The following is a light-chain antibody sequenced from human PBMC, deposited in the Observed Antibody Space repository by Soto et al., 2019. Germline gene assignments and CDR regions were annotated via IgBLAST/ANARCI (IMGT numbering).Light chain of an antibody. CDR3: TSYTGSSTHVV. CDR2: DVT. Sequence: QSALTQPASMSRSPGQSITISCTGTSSDVGGYNFVSWYQQHPGKAPKLMIYDVTNRPSGVSDRFSGSKSGTTASLTISGLQADDEADYYCTSYTGSSTHVVFGGGTKLTVL. CDR1: SSDVGGYNF. J-gene: IGLJ2*01. V-gene: IGLV2-14*03.